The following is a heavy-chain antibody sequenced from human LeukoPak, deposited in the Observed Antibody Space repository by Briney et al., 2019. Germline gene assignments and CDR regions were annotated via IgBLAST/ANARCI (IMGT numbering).Heavy chain of an antibody. D-gene: IGHD1-1*01. Sequence: GGSLRLSCAASGFTFSSYAMSWVRQAPGKGLEWVSTISDSGGRTYYADSVKSRFTVSRDNSKYTLFLQMNSLRAEDKAIYYCAKDQYNFNVYYYYYYMGVWGKGTTVTVSS. CDR3: AKDQYNFNVYYYYYYMGV. CDR2: ISDSGGRT. V-gene: IGHV3-23*01. J-gene: IGHJ6*03. CDR1: GFTFSSYA.